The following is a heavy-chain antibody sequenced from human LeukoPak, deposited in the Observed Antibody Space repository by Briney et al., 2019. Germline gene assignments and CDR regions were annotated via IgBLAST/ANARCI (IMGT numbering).Heavy chain of an antibody. CDR3: AREWGYFDGFEIDP. J-gene: IGHJ5*02. CDR1: GGSISSGSYY. CDR2: IYTSGST. D-gene: IGHD3-9*01. Sequence: SETLSLTCTVSGGSISSGSYYWSWIRQPAGKGLEWIGRIYTSGSTNYNPSLKSRVTISVDTSKNQFSLKLSSVTAADTAVYYCAREWGYFDGFEIDPWGQGTLVTVSS. V-gene: IGHV4-61*02.